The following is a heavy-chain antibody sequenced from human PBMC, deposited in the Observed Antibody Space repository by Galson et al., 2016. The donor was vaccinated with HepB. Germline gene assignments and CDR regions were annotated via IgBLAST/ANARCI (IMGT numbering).Heavy chain of an antibody. J-gene: IGHJ6*02. Sequence: SETLSLTCTVSGASISGYYLSWIRQPPGKGLEWIGYIYYSGRTNYNPSLKSRVTISVDTSKNQFSLELSSVTAADTAVYYCARDDSGGWYGFHYGVDVWGQGTTVPVSS. CDR1: GASISGYY. V-gene: IGHV4-59*01. CDR2: IYYSGRT. CDR3: ARDDSGGWYGFHYGVDV. D-gene: IGHD6-19*01.